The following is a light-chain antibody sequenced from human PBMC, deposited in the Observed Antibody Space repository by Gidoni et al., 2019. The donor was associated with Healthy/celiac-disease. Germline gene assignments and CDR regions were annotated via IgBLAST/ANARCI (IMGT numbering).Light chain of an antibody. J-gene: IGKJ1*01. CDR2: DAI. CDR3: QQYDNLPWT. V-gene: IGKV1-33*01. Sequence: DIQMTQSPSSLSASVGDRVTITCQASQDISNCLNWYQQKPGKAPKLLIYDAINLETGVPSRFSGGGSGTDFTLTISSLQPEDFATYFCQQYDNLPWTFGQGTRVDI. CDR1: QDISNC.